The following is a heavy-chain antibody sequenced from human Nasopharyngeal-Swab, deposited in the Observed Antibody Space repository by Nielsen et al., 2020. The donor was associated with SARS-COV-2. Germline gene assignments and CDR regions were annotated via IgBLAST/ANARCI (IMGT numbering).Heavy chain of an antibody. V-gene: IGHV4-39*07. CDR2: ISYTGNT. Sequence: GSLRLSCTVSGDAIRDGNNYWGWIRQPPGQKLQWIGSISYTGNTYYNPSLKSRITISVDPSKNQFSLKLSSVTAADSATYFCARMPSTGKPPLAFYYVMNFWGQGTTFTFSS. J-gene: IGHJ6*02. CDR1: GDAIRDGNNY. CDR3: ARMPSTGKPPLAFYYVMNF. D-gene: IGHD1-1*01.